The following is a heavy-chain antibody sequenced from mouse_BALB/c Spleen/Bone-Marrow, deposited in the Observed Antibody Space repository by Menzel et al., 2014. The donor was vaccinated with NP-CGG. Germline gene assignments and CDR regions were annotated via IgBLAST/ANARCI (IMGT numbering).Heavy chain of an antibody. V-gene: IGHV4-1*02. CDR2: INPDSSTI. J-gene: IGHJ3*01. D-gene: IGHD2-1*01. CDR1: GFDFSRYW. CDR3: ARLGNYGWFAY. Sequence: DVKLQESGGGLVQPGGSLELSCAASGFDFSRYWMSWVRQAPGKGLEWIGEINPDSSTINYTPSLKDKFIISRDNAKNTLYLQMSKVRSEDTALYYCARLGNYGWFAYWGQGTLVTVSA.